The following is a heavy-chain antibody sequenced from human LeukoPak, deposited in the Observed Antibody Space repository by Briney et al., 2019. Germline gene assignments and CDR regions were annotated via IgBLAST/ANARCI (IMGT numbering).Heavy chain of an antibody. D-gene: IGHD3-10*01. Sequence: GASVKVSCKASGYTFTSYGISWVRQAPGQGLEWTGWISAYNGNTNYAQKLQGRVTMTTDTSTSTAYMELRSLRSDDTAVYYCARGPLWFGEFPDNWFDPWGQGTLVTVSS. CDR1: GYTFTSYG. CDR2: ISAYNGNT. J-gene: IGHJ5*02. V-gene: IGHV1-18*01. CDR3: ARGPLWFGEFPDNWFDP.